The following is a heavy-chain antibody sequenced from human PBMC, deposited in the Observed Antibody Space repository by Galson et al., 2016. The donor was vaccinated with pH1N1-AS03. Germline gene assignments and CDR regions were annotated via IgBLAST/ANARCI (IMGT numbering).Heavy chain of an antibody. CDR2: VNDSGGRT. Sequence: SLRLSCAASGFTFSRSAMSWVRQVPGKGLEWVSSVNDSGGRTSYANSVKGRFTISKDNAKNSLSLQMSSLRVEDTAFYYCGGRDGWINDYWGQGILVTVSS. CDR3: GGRDGWINDY. V-gene: IGHV3-23*01. D-gene: IGHD2-2*03. CDR1: GFTFSRSA. J-gene: IGHJ4*02.